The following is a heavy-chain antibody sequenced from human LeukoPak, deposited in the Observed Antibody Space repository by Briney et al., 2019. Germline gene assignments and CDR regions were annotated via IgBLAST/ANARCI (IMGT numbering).Heavy chain of an antibody. Sequence: ASVKVSCKASGYTFTGYYIHWVRQAPGQGLEWMGWINPNSGGTVYAQKFQGRVTMTRDTSISTVYMELSRLRSDDTAVYYCASSSWFGNYYYLMDVWGKGTTVTVSS. D-gene: IGHD6-13*01. V-gene: IGHV1-2*02. CDR3: ASSSWFGNYYYLMDV. CDR2: INPNSGGT. CDR1: GYTFTGYY. J-gene: IGHJ6*03.